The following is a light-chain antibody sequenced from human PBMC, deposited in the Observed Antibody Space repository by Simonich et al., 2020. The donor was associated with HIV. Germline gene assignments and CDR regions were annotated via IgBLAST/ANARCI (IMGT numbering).Light chain of an antibody. CDR3: MQALQTPYT. V-gene: IGKV2-28*01. CDR1: QSLLHSNGYNY. Sequence: DIVMTQSPLSLPVTPGEPASISCRSSQSLLHSNGYNYLDWYLQKPGQSPQLLIYLGSNRASGVTDRSSGSGSGTDFTLKISRVEAEDVGVYYCMQALQTPYTFGQGTKLEIK. J-gene: IGKJ2*01. CDR2: LGS.